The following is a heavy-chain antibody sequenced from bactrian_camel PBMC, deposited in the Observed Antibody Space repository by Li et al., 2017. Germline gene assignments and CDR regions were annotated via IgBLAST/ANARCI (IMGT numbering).Heavy chain of an antibody. CDR3: AADLARYCGASSGFFARAS. V-gene: IGHV3S53*01. J-gene: IGHJ4*01. CDR1: RSLYSGAC. CDR2: IDTDGST. Sequence: HVQLVESGGGTVQAGGSLRLSCVASRSLYSGACVGWLRQAPGKEREGVATIDTDGSTRYADSVKGRFTLSKDNAKNTLYLQMNSLKPEDSAMYYCAADLARYCGASSGFFARASWGQGTQVTVS. D-gene: IGHD2*01.